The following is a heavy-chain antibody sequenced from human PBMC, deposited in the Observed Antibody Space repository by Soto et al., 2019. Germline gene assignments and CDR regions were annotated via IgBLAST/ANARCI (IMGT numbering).Heavy chain of an antibody. Sequence: SETLSLTCTVSGAPVSSETHFWTWIRQPPGKGLEWIGYMYYSGITNSNPALKSRVTLSVDRSRDQFSLSLNSVTAADTAVYYCAREDMSGTYYFDYWGPGTQVTVSS. V-gene: IGHV4-61*01. J-gene: IGHJ4*02. CDR3: AREDMSGTYYFDY. CDR1: GAPVSSETHF. D-gene: IGHD1-26*01. CDR2: MYYSGIT.